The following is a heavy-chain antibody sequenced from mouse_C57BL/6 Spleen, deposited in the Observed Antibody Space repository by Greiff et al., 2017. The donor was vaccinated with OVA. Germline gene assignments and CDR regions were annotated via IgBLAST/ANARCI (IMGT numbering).Heavy chain of an antibody. V-gene: IGHV5-4*01. Sequence: EVQVVESGGGLVKPGGSLTLSCAASGFTFSSYAMSWVRQTPEKRLEWVATISAGGSYTYYPDNVKGRFTISNDNDKNNLYLQMRHLKSEDTAMYYGARGDYYGPWFAYWGQGTLVTVSA. CDR2: ISAGGSYT. J-gene: IGHJ3*01. CDR1: GFTFSSYA. CDR3: ARGDYYGPWFAY. D-gene: IGHD1-2*01.